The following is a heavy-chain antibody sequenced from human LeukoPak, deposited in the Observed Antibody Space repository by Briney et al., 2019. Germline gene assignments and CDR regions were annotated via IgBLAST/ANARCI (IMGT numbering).Heavy chain of an antibody. CDR3: ARVRCSGGSCYSLDYYYYYGMDV. CDR2: IYYSGST. J-gene: IGHJ6*04. Sequence: SETLSLTCTVSGGSISSYYWSWIRQPPGKGLEWIGYIYYSGSTNYNPSLKSRVTISVDTSKNQFSLKLSSVTAADTAVYYCARVRCSGGSCYSLDYYYYYGMDVWGKGTTVTVSS. D-gene: IGHD2-15*01. CDR1: GGSISSYY. V-gene: IGHV4-59*01.